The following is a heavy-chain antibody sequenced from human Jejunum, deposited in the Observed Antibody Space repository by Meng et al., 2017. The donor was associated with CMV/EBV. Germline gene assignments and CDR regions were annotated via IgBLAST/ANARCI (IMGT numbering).Heavy chain of an antibody. J-gene: IGHJ5*01. CDR3: VKGLDWFDS. Sequence: SLACAAAVVRCRSYGAHWVLQAPGKGLEWVTFIRYDGTNIYYAESVKGRFTVSRDNSRKKMYLEMNALRPDDTAVYYCVKGLDWFDSWGQGTLVTVSS. CDR1: VVRCRSYG. V-gene: IGHV3-30*02. CDR2: IRYDGTNI. D-gene: IGHD1-1*01.